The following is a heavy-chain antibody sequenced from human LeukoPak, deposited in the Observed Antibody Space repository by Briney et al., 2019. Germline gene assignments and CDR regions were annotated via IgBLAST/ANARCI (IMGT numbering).Heavy chain of an antibody. V-gene: IGHV3-64*01. CDR2: ICSNGGST. Sequence: GGNLSLSCAASGFTFSSYAMHWVRQAQGKGLEYVSAICSNGGSTYYANSVKGRFTISRDNSKNTLYLQMGSLRAEDMAVYYCARGPLLHSSGWYHPGYWGQGTLIAVSS. CDR1: GFTFSSYA. D-gene: IGHD6-19*01. CDR3: ARGPLLHSSGWYHPGY. J-gene: IGHJ4*02.